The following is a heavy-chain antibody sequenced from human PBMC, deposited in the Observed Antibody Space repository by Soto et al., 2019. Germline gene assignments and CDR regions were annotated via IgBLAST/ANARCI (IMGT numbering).Heavy chain of an antibody. J-gene: IGHJ4*02. D-gene: IGHD3-10*01. CDR3: ARRRSGPTFFDY. V-gene: IGHV4-59*08. CDR2: IYYSGST. Sequence: SATLSLTCTVSGGSISSYYWSWIRQPPGKGLEWIGFIYYSGSTNYNPSLKSRVTISVDTSKNQFSLKLSSVTAADTAVYYCARRRSGPTFFDYWGQGTLVTVSS. CDR1: GGSISSYY.